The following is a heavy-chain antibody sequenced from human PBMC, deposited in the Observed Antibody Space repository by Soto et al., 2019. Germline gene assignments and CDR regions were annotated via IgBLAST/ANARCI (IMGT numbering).Heavy chain of an antibody. D-gene: IGHD6-13*01. CDR3: AKDFEEQLGSFDYGMDV. CDR1: GFTFSSYA. V-gene: IGHV3-23*01. CDR2: ISGSGGST. Sequence: PGGSLRLSCAASGFTFSSYAMSWVRQAPGKGLEWVSAISGSGGSTYYADSVKGRFTISRDNSKNTLYLQRNSLRAEDTAVYYCAKDFEEQLGSFDYGMDVWGQGTTVTVSS. J-gene: IGHJ6*02.